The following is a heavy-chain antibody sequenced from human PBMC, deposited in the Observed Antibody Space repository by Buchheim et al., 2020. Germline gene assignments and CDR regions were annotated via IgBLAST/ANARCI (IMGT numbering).Heavy chain of an antibody. CDR3: ARLKGDCSGGSCYSGFYYYYGMDV. V-gene: IGHV4-59*08. J-gene: IGHJ6*02. Sequence: QVQLQESGPGLVKPSETLSLTCTVSGGSISSYYWSWIRQPPGKGLEWIGYIYYSGSTNYNPSLKSRVTISVDQSKNQFSLKLSSVTAADTAVYYCARLKGDCSGGSCYSGFYYYYGMDVWGQGTT. D-gene: IGHD2-15*01. CDR1: GGSISSYY. CDR2: IYYSGST.